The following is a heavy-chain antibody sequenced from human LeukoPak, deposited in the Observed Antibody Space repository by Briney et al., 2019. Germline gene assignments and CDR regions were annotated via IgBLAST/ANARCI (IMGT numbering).Heavy chain of an antibody. CDR3: ARGGPVVPGQRFDY. Sequence: GESLKISCKSSGYRFTNFWIGWVRQLPGKGLERMGIIYPGDSKTRYSPSFQGQVTISVDKSINTANLQWNSLKTSDTAMYFCARGGPVVPGQRFDYWGQGTLVTVSS. CDR2: IYPGDSKT. V-gene: IGHV5-51*01. J-gene: IGHJ4*02. CDR1: GYRFTNFW. D-gene: IGHD6-19*01.